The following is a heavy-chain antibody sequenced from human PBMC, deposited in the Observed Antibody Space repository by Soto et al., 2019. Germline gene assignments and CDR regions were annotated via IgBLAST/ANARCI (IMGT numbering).Heavy chain of an antibody. CDR1: GFTFSTYW. J-gene: IGHJ5*02. Sequence: EVQLVESGGGLVQPGGSLRLSCAASGFTFSTYWMHWVRQAPGKGLVWVSRIKSDGSSTSYADSVKGRFPISRDNAKNTLYLQMNSLRVEDTAVYYCARSDWFDPWGQGTPVTVSS. CDR2: IKSDGSST. V-gene: IGHV3-74*01. CDR3: ARSDWFDP.